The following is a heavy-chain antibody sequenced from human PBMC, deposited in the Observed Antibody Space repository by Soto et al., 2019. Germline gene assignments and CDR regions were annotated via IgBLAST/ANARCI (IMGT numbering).Heavy chain of an antibody. CDR3: ARVPGGYSGYDTPYNWFDP. CDR2: ISYDGSNK. J-gene: IGHJ5*02. CDR1: GFTFSSYA. Sequence: PGGSLRLSCAASGFTFSSYAMHWVRQAPGKGLEWVAVISYDGSNKYYADSVKGRFTISRDNSKNTLYLQMNSLRAEDTAVYYCARVPGGYSGYDTPYNWFDPWGQGTLVTVSS. D-gene: IGHD5-12*01. V-gene: IGHV3-30-3*01.